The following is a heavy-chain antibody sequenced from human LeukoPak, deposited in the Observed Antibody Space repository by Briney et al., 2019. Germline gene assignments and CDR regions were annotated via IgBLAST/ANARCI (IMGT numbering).Heavy chain of an antibody. V-gene: IGHV3-33*08. J-gene: IGHJ4*02. Sequence: PGGSLRLSCAASGFTFSSYDMHWVRQAPGKGLEWVAVIWFDGNSKYYSDSVKGRFTISRDSSKNTLYLQMNSLRAEDTAAYYCARDIDFHLDNWGQGTLVTVSS. CDR1: GFTFSSYD. CDR3: ARDIDFHLDN. CDR2: IWFDGNSK. D-gene: IGHD3-9*01.